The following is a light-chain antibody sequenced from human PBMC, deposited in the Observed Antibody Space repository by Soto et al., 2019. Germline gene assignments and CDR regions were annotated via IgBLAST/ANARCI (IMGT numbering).Light chain of an antibody. V-gene: IGLV2-14*01. Sequence: QSALTQPASVSGSPGQSITISCTGTSSDVGGYNYVSWYQQHPGKAPKLMIYDVSYRPSGVSNRFSGSKSGNTASLTISGLQAEDEADYYGSSYTSSSTLTFGTGTKVTVL. CDR2: DVS. CDR1: SSDVGGYNY. J-gene: IGLJ1*01. CDR3: SSYTSSSTLT.